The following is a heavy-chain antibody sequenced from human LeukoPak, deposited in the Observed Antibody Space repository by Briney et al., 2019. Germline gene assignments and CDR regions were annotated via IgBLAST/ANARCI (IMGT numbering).Heavy chain of an antibody. J-gene: IGHJ3*02. V-gene: IGHV3-15*01. CDR3: TSLQQLVQEAFDI. CDR2: IKSKTDGGTT. Sequence: GGSLRLSCAASGFTFSTYSMNWVRQAPGKGLEWVCRIKSKTDGGTTDYAAPMKGRFTISRDDSKNTLYLQMNSLKTEDTAVYYCTSLQQLVQEAFDIWGQGTMVTVSS. CDR1: GFTFSTYS. D-gene: IGHD6-13*01.